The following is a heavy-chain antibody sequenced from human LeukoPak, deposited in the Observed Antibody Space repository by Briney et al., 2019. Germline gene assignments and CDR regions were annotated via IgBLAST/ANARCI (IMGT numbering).Heavy chain of an antibody. D-gene: IGHD3-22*01. CDR1: GGSFSGYY. CDR3: ARGRSGVYYYDSSGYYDY. Sequence: KPSETLSLTCAVYGGSFSGYYWSWIRQPPGKGLEWIGEINHSGSTNYNPSLKSRVTISVDTSKNQFSLKLSSVTAADTAVYYCARGRSGVYYYDSSGYYDYWGQGTLVTVSS. V-gene: IGHV4-34*01. J-gene: IGHJ4*02. CDR2: INHSGST.